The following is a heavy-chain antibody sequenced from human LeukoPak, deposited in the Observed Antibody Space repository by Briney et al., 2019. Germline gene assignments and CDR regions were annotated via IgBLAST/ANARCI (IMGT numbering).Heavy chain of an antibody. Sequence: GGSLRLSCAASGFPFSSYNMNWVRQAPGKGLEWVSSISSSSSYIYYADSVKGRFTISRDNAKNSLYLQMNSLRAEDTAVYYCARVVYYYDSSGYSWDVWGQGTTVTVSS. J-gene: IGHJ6*02. CDR1: GFPFSSYN. CDR2: ISSSSSYI. V-gene: IGHV3-21*01. D-gene: IGHD3-22*01. CDR3: ARVVYYYDSSGYSWDV.